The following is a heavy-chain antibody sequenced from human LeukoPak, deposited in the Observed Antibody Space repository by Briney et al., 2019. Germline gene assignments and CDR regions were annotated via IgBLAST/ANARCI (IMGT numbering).Heavy chain of an antibody. CDR2: ISSSSRTI. D-gene: IGHD3-10*01. J-gene: IGHJ4*02. CDR1: GFTFSTYS. Sequence: GGSLRLSCAVSGFTFSTYSMSWVRQCPGKGLEWVSYISSSSRTIYYADSVKGRFTISRDNAKNSVSLQMNSLRAEETAVYYCARRSSPDYYNSGTNYLFDYWGQGTLVTVSS. CDR3: ARRSSPDYYNSGTNYLFDY. V-gene: IGHV3-48*01.